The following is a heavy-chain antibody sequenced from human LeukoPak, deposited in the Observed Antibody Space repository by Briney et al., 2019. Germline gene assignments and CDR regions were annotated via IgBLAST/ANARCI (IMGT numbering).Heavy chain of an antibody. D-gene: IGHD4-17*01. CDR3: AKAHDYGDYAGFDY. V-gene: IGHV3-9*01. CDR2: ISWNSDTI. J-gene: IGHJ4*02. Sequence: PGGPLRLSCAASGFTFDDYSMHWVRQAVGKGLEWVSGISWNSDTIAYADSVKGRLTISRDNAKSSLYLQMNSLRAEDTALYYCAKAHDYGDYAGFDYWGQGTLVSVSS. CDR1: GFTFDDYS.